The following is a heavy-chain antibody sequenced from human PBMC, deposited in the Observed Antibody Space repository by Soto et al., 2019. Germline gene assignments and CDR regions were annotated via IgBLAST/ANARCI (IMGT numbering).Heavy chain of an antibody. CDR2: ISYDGSNK. CDR1: GFTFSSYG. CDR3: AKTIAARPYYFDY. Sequence: PGGSLRLSCAASGFTFSSYGMHWVRQAPGKGLEWVAVISYDGSNKYYADSVKGRLTISRDNSKNTLYLQMNSLRAEDTAVYYCAKTIAARPYYFDYWGQGTLVTVSS. D-gene: IGHD6-6*01. V-gene: IGHV3-30*18. J-gene: IGHJ4*02.